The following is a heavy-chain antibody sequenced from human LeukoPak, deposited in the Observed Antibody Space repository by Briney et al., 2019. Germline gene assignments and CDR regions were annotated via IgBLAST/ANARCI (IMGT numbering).Heavy chain of an antibody. Sequence: ASVKVSCKASGYTFTSYGISWVRQAPGQGLEWMGWISAYNGNTNYAQKLQGRVTMTTDTSPSTAYMELRSLRSDDTAVYYCVGSSGYYEDQRPHYYYYGMDVWAKGPRSPSP. D-gene: IGHD3-22*01. CDR1: GYTFTSYG. V-gene: IGHV1-18*01. CDR3: VGSSGYYEDQRPHYYYYGMDV. CDR2: ISAYNGNT. J-gene: IGHJ6*02.